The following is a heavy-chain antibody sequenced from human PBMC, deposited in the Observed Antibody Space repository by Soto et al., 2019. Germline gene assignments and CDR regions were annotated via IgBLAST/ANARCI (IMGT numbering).Heavy chain of an antibody. D-gene: IGHD6-13*01. CDR1: GFTFDDYA. V-gene: IGHV3-9*01. Sequence: EVQLVESGGGLVQPGRSLRLSCAASGFTFDDYAMHWVRQPPGKGLEWVSGITLNSGIIGYADSVKGRFTISRDNAKNXLYLQMNSLRPEDTALYYCAKDQGYSTSYYGYVDLWGRGTLVTVSS. CDR2: ITLNSGII. J-gene: IGHJ2*01. CDR3: AKDQGYSTSYYGYVDL.